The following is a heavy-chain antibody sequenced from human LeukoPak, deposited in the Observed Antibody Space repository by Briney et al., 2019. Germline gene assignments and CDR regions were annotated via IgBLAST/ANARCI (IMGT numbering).Heavy chain of an antibody. Sequence: PSETLSLTCTVSGGSISSYYWSWIRQPPGKGLEWIGYIYYIGSTNYNPSLTSRVNISVDTPKNQFSLNLTSVTAADTAVYYCARWGSIAVARFDYWGQGTLVTVSS. J-gene: IGHJ4*02. CDR1: GGSISSYY. CDR3: ARWGSIAVARFDY. V-gene: IGHV4-59*01. D-gene: IGHD6-6*01. CDR2: IYYIGST.